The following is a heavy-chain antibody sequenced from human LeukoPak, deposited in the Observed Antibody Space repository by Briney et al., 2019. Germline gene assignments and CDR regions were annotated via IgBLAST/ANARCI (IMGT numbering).Heavy chain of an antibody. J-gene: IGHJ3*02. CDR1: GGTFSSYA. CDR2: IIPIFGTA. CDR3: ARGAGTGTQDDAFDI. V-gene: IGHV1-69*05. D-gene: IGHD1-1*01. Sequence: SVKVSCKASGGTFSSYAISWVRQAPGQGLEWMGGIIPIFGTANYAQKFQGRVTITTDESTSTAYMELSSLRSEDTAVYYCARGAGTGTQDDAFDIWGQGTMVSVSS.